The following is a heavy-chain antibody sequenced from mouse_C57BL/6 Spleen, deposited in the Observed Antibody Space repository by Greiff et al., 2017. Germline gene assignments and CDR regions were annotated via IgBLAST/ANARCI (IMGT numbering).Heavy chain of an antibody. CDR2: IYPGDGDT. CDR1: GYAFSSSW. CDR3: ASSSGYDYYAMDY. Sequence: VQLQESGPELVKPGASVKISCKASGYAFSSSWMNWVKQRPGKGLEWIGRIYPGDGDTNYNGKFKGKATLTADKSSSTAYMQLSSLTSEDSAVYFCASSSGYDYYAMDYWGQGTSVTVSS. V-gene: IGHV1-82*01. D-gene: IGHD3-2*02. J-gene: IGHJ4*01.